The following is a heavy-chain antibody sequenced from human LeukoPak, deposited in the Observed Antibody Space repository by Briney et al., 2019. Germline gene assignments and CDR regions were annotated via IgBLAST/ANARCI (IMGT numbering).Heavy chain of an antibody. CDR3: AKDRPNYYGSNGHYYKLNGDC. Sequence: GGSLRLSCAASGFTFSSYAMSWVRQAPGKGQEWVSSITSRGAATYYADSVKGRFTISRDNSDNTLYLQMNSLRAEDTAVYYCAKDRPNYYGSNGHYYKLNGDCWGQGTLVTVSS. V-gene: IGHV3-23*01. J-gene: IGHJ4*02. CDR2: ITSRGAAT. D-gene: IGHD3-22*01. CDR1: GFTFSSYA.